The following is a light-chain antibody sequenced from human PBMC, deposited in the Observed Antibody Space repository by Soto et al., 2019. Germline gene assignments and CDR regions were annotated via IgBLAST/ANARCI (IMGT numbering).Light chain of an antibody. CDR3: QTWGTCVHWL. CDR1: SGHTTYA. J-gene: IGLJ3*02. Sequence: QSVLTQSPSTSASLGASVKLTCTLTSGHTTYAITWHQQQPEKGPRYLMRVNIDGSHSKGDGIPDRFSGSSSGAERYLTISNRQSEDEADYYCQTWGTCVHWLFGEGTNLTVL. V-gene: IGLV4-69*02. CDR2: VNIDGSH.